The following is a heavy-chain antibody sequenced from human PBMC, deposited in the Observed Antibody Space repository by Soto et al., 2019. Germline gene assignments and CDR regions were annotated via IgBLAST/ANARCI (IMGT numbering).Heavy chain of an antibody. CDR1: GFTFSSYA. V-gene: IGHV3-30-3*01. CDR3: ARDSPDRNDYFDY. J-gene: IGHJ4*02. Sequence: GGSLRLSCAASGFTFSSYAMHWVRQAPGKGLEWVAVISYDGSNKYYADSVKGRFTISRDNSKNTLYLQMNSLRAEDTAVYYCARDSPDRNDYFDYWGQGTLVTVSS. CDR2: ISYDGSNK. D-gene: IGHD3-16*01.